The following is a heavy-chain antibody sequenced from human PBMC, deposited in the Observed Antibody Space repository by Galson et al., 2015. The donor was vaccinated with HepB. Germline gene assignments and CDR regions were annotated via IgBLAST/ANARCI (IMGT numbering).Heavy chain of an antibody. V-gene: IGHV3-74*01. CDR1: GFTFSSYW. Sequence: SLRLSCAASGFTFSSYWMHWVRQAPGKGLVWVSRINSDGSSTSYADSVKGRFTISRDNAKNTLYLQMNSLRAEDTAVYYCRTVTTGVSIDYWGQGTLVTVPS. J-gene: IGHJ4*02. CDR2: INSDGSST. D-gene: IGHD4-17*01. CDR3: RTVTTGVSIDY.